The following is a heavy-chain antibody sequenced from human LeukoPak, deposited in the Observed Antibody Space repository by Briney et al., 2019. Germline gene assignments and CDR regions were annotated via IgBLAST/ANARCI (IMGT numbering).Heavy chain of an antibody. D-gene: IGHD4-17*01. CDR2: ISFDGGNK. J-gene: IGHJ6*03. V-gene: IGHV3-30*03. CDR3: ARTYGDRRDYYYYMDV. CDR1: GFTFHTFG. Sequence: GGSLRLSCAVSGFTFHTFGIHWVRQTPGKGLEWVALISFDGGNKYYTDSVKGRFTISRDNSKNTLYLQMNSLRAEDTAVYYCARTYGDRRDYYYYMDVWGKGTTVTVSS.